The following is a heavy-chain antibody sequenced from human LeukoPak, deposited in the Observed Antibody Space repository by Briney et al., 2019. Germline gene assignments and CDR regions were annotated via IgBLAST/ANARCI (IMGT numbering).Heavy chain of an antibody. Sequence: GRSLRLSCAASGFTFSSYSMNWVRQAPGKGLEWVSYISSSSSTIYYADSVKGRFTISRDNAKNSLYLQMNSLRAEDTAVYYCASRVGTALGVWGKGTTVTVSS. CDR2: ISSSSSTI. V-gene: IGHV3-48*04. CDR3: ASRVGTALGV. J-gene: IGHJ6*04. D-gene: IGHD1-1*01. CDR1: GFTFSSYS.